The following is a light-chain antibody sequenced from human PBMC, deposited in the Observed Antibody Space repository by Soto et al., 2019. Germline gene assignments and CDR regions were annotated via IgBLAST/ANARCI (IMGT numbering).Light chain of an antibody. V-gene: IGKV3-20*01. CDR1: QSVSSTH. J-gene: IGKJ1*01. Sequence: EIVLTQSPGTLSLSPGDRATLFCRASQSVSSTHLAWYHQKPGQAPRLLIYGASTRASGIPDRFSGSGSGTDFTLTISRLETEDFAVYYCHQYGSSPQTSGQGTKVDIK. CDR3: HQYGSSPQT. CDR2: GAS.